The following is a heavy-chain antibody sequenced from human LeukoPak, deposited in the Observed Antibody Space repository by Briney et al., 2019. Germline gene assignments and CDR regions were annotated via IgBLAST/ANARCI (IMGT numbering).Heavy chain of an antibody. CDR3: ARGGNRCYYLDY. CDR1: GYTFTSYG. CDR2: ISAYNGNT. Sequence: ASVKVSCKASGYTFTSYGVTWVRQAPGQGLEWMGWISAYNGNTNYAQKLQTRVTMTTDTSTSTAYMELRSLRSDDTAVYYCARGGNRCYYLDYWGQGTLVTVSS. D-gene: IGHD3-16*02. V-gene: IGHV1-18*01. J-gene: IGHJ4*02.